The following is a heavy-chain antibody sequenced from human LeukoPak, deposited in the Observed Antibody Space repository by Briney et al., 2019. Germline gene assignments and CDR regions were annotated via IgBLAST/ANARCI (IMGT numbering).Heavy chain of an antibody. D-gene: IGHD3-9*01. J-gene: IGHJ4*02. Sequence: SETLSLTCAVSGYSISRGYYWGWIRQPPGKGPEGIGNSYHSASTYYNPSLKSRVTISVDTSKHQFSLKLSSVTAADTAVYYCARHVLNYYDDWGQGTLVTVSS. CDR1: GYSISRGYY. CDR2: SYHSAST. CDR3: ARHVLNYYDD. V-gene: IGHV4-38-2*01.